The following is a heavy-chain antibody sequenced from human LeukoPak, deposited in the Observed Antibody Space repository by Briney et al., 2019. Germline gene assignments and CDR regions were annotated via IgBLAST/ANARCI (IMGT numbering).Heavy chain of an antibody. Sequence: GVSLRLSSAASGFTFRSYAMSWVRQAPGKGLEWVSAISGSGGSTYYADSVKGRFTISRDNSKNTLYLQMNSLRAEDTAVYYCANPRFGELFPLDYWGQGTLVTVSS. V-gene: IGHV3-23*01. D-gene: IGHD3-10*01. CDR2: ISGSGGST. CDR3: ANPRFGELFPLDY. J-gene: IGHJ4*02. CDR1: GFTFRSYA.